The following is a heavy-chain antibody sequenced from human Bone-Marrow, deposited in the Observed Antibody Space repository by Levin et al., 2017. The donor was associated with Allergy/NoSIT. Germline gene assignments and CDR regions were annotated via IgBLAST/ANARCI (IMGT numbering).Heavy chain of an antibody. CDR1: GFTLRDYY. Sequence: PGGSLRLSCAASGFTLRDYYMSWIRQAPGKGLEWIAYISMSDDYTKFADSVKGRFTLSRDNARNSLYLQMNNLRAEDTAVYYCARDWNRWYYGSDYWGQGALVTVSS. J-gene: IGHJ4*02. CDR3: ARDWNRWYYGSDY. D-gene: IGHD3-10*01. CDR2: ISMSDDYT. V-gene: IGHV3-11*05.